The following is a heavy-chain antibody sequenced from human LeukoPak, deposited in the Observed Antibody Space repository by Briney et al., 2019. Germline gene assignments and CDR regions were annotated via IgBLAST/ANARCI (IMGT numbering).Heavy chain of an antibody. Sequence: GGSLRLSRAASGFTFSSYAMSWVRQAPGKGLEWVSAISGSGGSTYYADSVKGRFTISRDNSKNTLYLQMNSLRAEDTAVYYCAKTGGRITMIVVVHWGQGTLVTVSS. J-gene: IGHJ4*02. CDR3: AKTGGRITMIVVVH. D-gene: IGHD3-22*01. CDR2: ISGSGGST. CDR1: GFTFSSYA. V-gene: IGHV3-23*01.